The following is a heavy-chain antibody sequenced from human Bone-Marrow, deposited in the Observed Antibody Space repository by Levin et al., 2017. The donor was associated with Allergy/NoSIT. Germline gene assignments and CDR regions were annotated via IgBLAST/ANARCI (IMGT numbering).Heavy chain of an antibody. J-gene: IGHJ4*02. CDR2: IYHSGST. Sequence: PSETLSLTCTVSGDSITSGAYYWSWIRQHPGKGLEWIGYIYHSGSTYYNPSLESRVTISVDTSKNQFSLSLRSVTAADTAVYYCARRAGISDILNFFDYWGQGTLVPVSS. V-gene: IGHV4-31*03. CDR3: ARRAGISDILNFFDY. CDR1: GDSITSGAYY. D-gene: IGHD2-8*01.